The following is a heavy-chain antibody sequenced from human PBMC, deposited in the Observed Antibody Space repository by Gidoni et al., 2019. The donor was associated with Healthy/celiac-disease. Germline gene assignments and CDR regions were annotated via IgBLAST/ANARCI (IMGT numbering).Heavy chain of an antibody. CDR3: AKGTYYDYVWGNAFDI. Sequence: EVQLVESGGGLVQPGRSLRLSCAASGFTFDDYAMHWVRQAPGKGLEWVSGISWNSGSIGDADSVKGRFTISRDNAKNSLYLQMNSLRAEDTALYYCAKGTYYDYVWGNAFDIWGQGTMVTVSS. CDR2: ISWNSGSI. V-gene: IGHV3-9*01. CDR1: GFTFDDYA. D-gene: IGHD3-16*01. J-gene: IGHJ3*02.